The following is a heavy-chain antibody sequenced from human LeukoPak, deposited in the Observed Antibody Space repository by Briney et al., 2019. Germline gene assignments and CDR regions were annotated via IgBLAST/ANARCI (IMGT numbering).Heavy chain of an antibody. J-gene: IGHJ5*02. D-gene: IGHD5-24*01. Sequence: PSETLSLTCTVSGGSISSYYWSWIRQPPGKGLEWIGYIYYSGSTYYNPSLKSRVTISVDTSKNQFSLKLSSVTAADTAVYYCARERRGPGYNWFDPWGQGTLVTVSS. CDR2: IYYSGST. CDR1: GGSISSYY. V-gene: IGHV4-59*06. CDR3: ARERRGPGYNWFDP.